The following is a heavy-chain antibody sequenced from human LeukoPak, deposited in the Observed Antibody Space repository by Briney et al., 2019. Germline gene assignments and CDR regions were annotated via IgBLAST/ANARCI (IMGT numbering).Heavy chain of an antibody. Sequence: EPSGTLSLTCTVSGGSISSYYWSWIRQPPGKGLEWIGYIYYSGSTNYNPSLKSRVTISVDTSKNQFSLKLSSVTAADTAVYYCAREGLTGDRLLGMDVWGQGTTVTVSS. CDR2: IYYSGST. CDR3: AREGLTGDRLLGMDV. J-gene: IGHJ6*02. CDR1: GGSISSYY. D-gene: IGHD7-27*01. V-gene: IGHV4-59*01.